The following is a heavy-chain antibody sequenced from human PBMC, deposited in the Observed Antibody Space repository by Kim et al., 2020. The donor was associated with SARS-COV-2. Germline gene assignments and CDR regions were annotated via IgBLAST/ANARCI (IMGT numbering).Heavy chain of an antibody. CDR3: ARDLSCSGGSCSKGNWFDP. CDR2: IKGDGSGT. J-gene: IGHJ5*02. V-gene: IGHV3-74*01. D-gene: IGHD2-15*01. CDR1: RFTFSNYW. Sequence: GGSLRLSCAASRFTFSNYWMHWVRQGPGKGLVWVSRIKGDGSGTAYADSVKGRFTISRDNAKNTLYLQMNSLRAEDTAVYFCARDLSCSGGSCSKGNWFDPWGQGTLVTVSS.